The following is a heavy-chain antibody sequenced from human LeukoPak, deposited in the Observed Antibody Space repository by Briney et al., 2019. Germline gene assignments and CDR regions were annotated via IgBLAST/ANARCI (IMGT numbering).Heavy chain of an antibody. D-gene: IGHD3-9*01. CDR3: ARVTGLDDDILTFLLFDP. V-gene: IGHV1-2*02. J-gene: IGHJ5*02. CDR1: GYTFTGYY. Sequence: GASVKVSCKASGYTFTGYYMHWVRQAPGQGLEWMGWINPNSGGTNYAQKFQGRVTMTRDTSISTAYMELSRLRSDDTAVYYCARVTGLDDDILTFLLFDPWGQGTLVTVSS. CDR2: INPNSGGT.